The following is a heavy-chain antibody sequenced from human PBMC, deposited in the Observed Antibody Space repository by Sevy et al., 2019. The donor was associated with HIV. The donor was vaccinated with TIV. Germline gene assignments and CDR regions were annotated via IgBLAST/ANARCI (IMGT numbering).Heavy chain of an antibody. D-gene: IGHD4-4*01. J-gene: IGHJ4*02. CDR3: ARGRDGYSILLY. CDR2: ISSSSSYI. Sequence: GGFLRLSCAASGFTFSSYSMNWVRQAPGKGLEWVSSISSSSSYIYYADSVKGRFTISRDNAKNSLYLQMNSLRAEDTAVYYCARGRDGYSILLYWGQGTLVTVSS. V-gene: IGHV3-21*01. CDR1: GFTFSSYS.